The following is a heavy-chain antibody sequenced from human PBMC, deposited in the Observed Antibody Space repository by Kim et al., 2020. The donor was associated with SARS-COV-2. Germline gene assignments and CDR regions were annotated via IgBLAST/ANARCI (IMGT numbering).Heavy chain of an antibody. V-gene: IGHV4-39*01. Sequence: SETLSLTCTVSGGSISSSSYYWGWIRQPPGKGLEWIGSIYYSGSTYYNPSLKSRVTISVDTSKNQFSLKLSSVTAADTAVYYCARQGGYSGYDNFDYWGQGTLVTVSS. J-gene: IGHJ4*02. D-gene: IGHD5-12*01. CDR1: GGSISSSSYY. CDR2: IYYSGST. CDR3: ARQGGYSGYDNFDY.